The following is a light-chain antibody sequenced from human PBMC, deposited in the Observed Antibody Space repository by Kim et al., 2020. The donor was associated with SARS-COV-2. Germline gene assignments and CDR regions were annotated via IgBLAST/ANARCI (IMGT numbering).Light chain of an antibody. J-gene: IGKJ4*02. Sequence: IQMTQSPSTLSASVGDRVTITCRASQSISSWLAWYQQKPGKAPKLLIYEVSSLESGVPSRFSGSGSGTEFTLTISSLQPDDFATYCCQQYYTYPTFGGGTKVDIK. V-gene: IGKV1-5*03. CDR2: EVS. CDR1: QSISSW. CDR3: QQYYTYPT.